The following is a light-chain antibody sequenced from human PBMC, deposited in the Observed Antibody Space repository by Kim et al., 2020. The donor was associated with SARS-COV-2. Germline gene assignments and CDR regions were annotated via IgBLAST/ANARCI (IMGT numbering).Light chain of an antibody. CDR1: QSIRNS. Sequence: SASVGDRVTITCRASQSIRNSLNWYQQKPGKAPKLLIYFASSLRSGVPSRFSGSGSGTDFTLTISSLQPEDFATYYCQQSHTTWSFGQGTRLEIK. CDR3: QQSHTTWS. V-gene: IGKV1-39*01. CDR2: FAS. J-gene: IGKJ5*01.